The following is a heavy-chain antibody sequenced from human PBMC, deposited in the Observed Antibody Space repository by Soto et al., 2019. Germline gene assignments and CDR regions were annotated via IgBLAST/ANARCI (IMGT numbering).Heavy chain of an antibody. CDR1: GFIFSDYY. V-gene: IGHV3-11*01. CDR2: ISRDGNAI. Sequence: GGSLRLSCAASGFIFSDYYMSWIRQAPGKGLEWLAYISRDGNAIFYADSVIGRLTVSRDNAKNSLFLQMDDLRAEDTAMFFCARGAEMSSLTKWFDPWGQGTLVTVSS. D-gene: IGHD1-1*01. CDR3: ARGAEMSSLTKWFDP. J-gene: IGHJ5*02.